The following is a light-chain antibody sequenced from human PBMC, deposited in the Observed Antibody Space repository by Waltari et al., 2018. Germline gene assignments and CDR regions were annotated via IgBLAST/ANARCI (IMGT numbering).Light chain of an antibody. CDR1: QSISSY. V-gene: IGKV1-39*01. J-gene: IGKJ4*01. CDR3: QQSYSTPLT. CDR2: AAA. Sequence: DIKMTQSPPSLSASVGDRVTITCRASQSISSYLNWYQQKPGKAPKLLIYAAASLQSGVPSRFSGSGSGTEFTLTISSLQPEDFATYYCQQSYSTPLTFGGGTKVEIK.